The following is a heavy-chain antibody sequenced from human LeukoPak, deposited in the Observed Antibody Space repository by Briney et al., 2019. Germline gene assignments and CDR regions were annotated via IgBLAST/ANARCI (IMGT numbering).Heavy chain of an antibody. D-gene: IGHD3-22*01. CDR2: TRNKANSYTT. J-gene: IGHJ6*03. Sequence: GGSLRLSCAASGFTFSDHYMDWVRQAPGKGLEWVGRTRNKANSYTTEYAASVKGRFTISRDDSNNSLYLQMNRLKTEDTAVYYCARGRGDQYYYDSSGYYGIYYYYYMDVWGKGTTVTVSS. CDR1: GFTFSDHY. CDR3: ARGRGDQYYYDSSGYYGIYYYYYMDV. V-gene: IGHV3-72*01.